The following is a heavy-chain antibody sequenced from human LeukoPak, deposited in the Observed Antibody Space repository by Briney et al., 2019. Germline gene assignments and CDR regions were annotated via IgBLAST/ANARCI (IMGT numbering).Heavy chain of an antibody. CDR3: ARDLWGGHYYYMDV. CDR1: GGTFSSYA. CDR2: IIPIFGTA. Sequence: GASVKVSCKASGGTFSSYAISWVRQAPGQGLEWMGGIIPIFGTANYAQKFQGRVTITTDESTSTAYMEPSSLRSEDTAVYYCARDLWGGHYYYMDVWGKGTTVTVSS. D-gene: IGHD2-21*01. J-gene: IGHJ6*03. V-gene: IGHV1-69*05.